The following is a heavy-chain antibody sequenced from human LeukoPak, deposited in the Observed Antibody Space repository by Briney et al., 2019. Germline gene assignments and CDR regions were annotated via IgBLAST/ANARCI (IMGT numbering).Heavy chain of an antibody. CDR1: GGTFSSYA. CDR3: AREVPASSTYYFDY. Sequence: SVKVSCKASGGTFSSYAISWVRQAPGQGLEWMGGIIPIFGTANYAQKFQGRVTITTDEFTSTAYMELSSPRSEDTAVYYCAREVPASSTYYFDYWGQGTLVTVSS. J-gene: IGHJ4*02. D-gene: IGHD2-2*01. V-gene: IGHV1-69*05. CDR2: IIPIFGTA.